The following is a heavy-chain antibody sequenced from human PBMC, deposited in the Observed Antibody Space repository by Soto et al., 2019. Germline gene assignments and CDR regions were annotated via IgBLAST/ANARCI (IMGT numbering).Heavy chain of an antibody. V-gene: IGHV1-2*04. CDR1: GYTFTDYY. Sequence: QVQLVQSGAEVKKPGASVKVSCKASGYTFTDYYMHWVRQAPGQGLEWMGWINPNSGGTKYAQKFQAWVTMTADTSISTAYLELSRLRSDHTAVYYCAREIRSGYYKYWYFDPWGRGTLVTVSS. CDR2: INPNSGGT. J-gene: IGHJ2*01. CDR3: AREIRSGYYKYWYFDP. D-gene: IGHD3-3*01.